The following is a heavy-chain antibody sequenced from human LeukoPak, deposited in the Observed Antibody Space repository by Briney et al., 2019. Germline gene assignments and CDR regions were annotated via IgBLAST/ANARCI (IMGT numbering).Heavy chain of an antibody. V-gene: IGHV3-7*05. CDR1: GFTSRNYW. Sequence: PGGSLRLSCVASGFTSRNYWMTWVRQAPGKGLEWVANIKPDGSEKYYVDSVRGRFTISRDNAKDSLYLQMNRLRAEDTAVYYCVRGSSGNVVRGVAWAWFDPWGQGTLVTVSS. D-gene: IGHD3-10*01. CDR3: VRGSSGNVVRGVAWAWFDP. CDR2: IKPDGSEK. J-gene: IGHJ5*02.